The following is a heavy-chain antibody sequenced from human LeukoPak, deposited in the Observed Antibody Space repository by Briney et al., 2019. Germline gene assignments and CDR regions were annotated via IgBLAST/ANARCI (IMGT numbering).Heavy chain of an antibody. D-gene: IGHD6-19*01. J-gene: IGHJ4*02. V-gene: IGHV3-7*03. CDR3: AKGGIAVAGNDY. Sequence: GGSLRLSCAASGFTFNIYWMAWVRQAPGKGLEWVANIEQDGSTKYYADSVKGRFTISRDNAKNSLYLQMNSLRAEDTAVYYCAKGGIAVAGNDYWGQGTLVTVSS. CDR2: IEQDGSTK. CDR1: GFTFNIYW.